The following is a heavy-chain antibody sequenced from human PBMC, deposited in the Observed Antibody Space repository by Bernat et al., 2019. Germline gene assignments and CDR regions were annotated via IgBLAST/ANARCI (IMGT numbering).Heavy chain of an antibody. CDR1: GFTVSSNY. Sequence: VQLVESGGGLVQPGGSLRLSCAASGFTVSSNYMSWVRQAPGKGLEWMAVIWGDGGKEYYADSVKGRFTISRDNSKNTLYLQMNSLRADDTAIYYCARTFDTYYMDVWGKGTTVTVSS. CDR2: IWGDGGKE. CDR3: ARTFDTYYMDV. J-gene: IGHJ6*03. V-gene: IGHV3-33*08.